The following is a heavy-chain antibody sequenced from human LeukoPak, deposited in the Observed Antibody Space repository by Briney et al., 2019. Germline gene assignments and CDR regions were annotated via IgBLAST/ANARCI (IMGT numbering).Heavy chain of an antibody. Sequence: GGSLRLSCAASGXTFSTYWMNWVRQAPGKGLEWVAKIKQDGSEKYYVDSVKGRFTISRDNAKNSLYLQMNSLRAEDTAVYYCARDKIVGATHFDYWGQGTLVTVSS. D-gene: IGHD1-26*01. CDR1: GXTFSTYW. CDR2: IKQDGSEK. J-gene: IGHJ4*02. CDR3: ARDKIVGATHFDY. V-gene: IGHV3-7*04.